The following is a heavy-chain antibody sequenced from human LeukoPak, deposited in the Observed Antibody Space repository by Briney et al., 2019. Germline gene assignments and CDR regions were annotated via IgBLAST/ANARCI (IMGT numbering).Heavy chain of an antibody. J-gene: IGHJ6*02. CDR3: ARGFGHQVPPTAYYYYGVDV. D-gene: IGHD1-1*01. V-gene: IGHV1-2*04. CDR1: GYTFTGYY. CDR2: INPNSGGT. Sequence: PLASVKVSCKASGYTFTGYYMHWVRQAPGQGLEWMGWINPNSGGTNYAQKFQGWVTMTRDTSISTAYMELSRLRSDDTAVYYCARGFGHQVPPTAYYYYGVDVWGQGTTVTVSS.